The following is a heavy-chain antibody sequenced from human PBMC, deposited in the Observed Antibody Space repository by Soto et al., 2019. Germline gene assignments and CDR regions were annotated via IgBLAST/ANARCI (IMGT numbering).Heavy chain of an antibody. CDR3: ARSKASSPPYYYYGLDV. J-gene: IGHJ6*02. V-gene: IGHV1-69*12. CDR2: IIPIFGTT. Sequence: QVQLVQSGAELKKPGSSVKVPCKASRGTFSSYAFTWVRQAPGQGPEWMGGIIPIFGTTNYAQRFQGRVTITADESTSTAYMELSSLRSDDTAVYYSARSKASSPPYYYYGLDVWGQGTTVTVSS. D-gene: IGHD4-4*01. CDR1: RGTFSSYA.